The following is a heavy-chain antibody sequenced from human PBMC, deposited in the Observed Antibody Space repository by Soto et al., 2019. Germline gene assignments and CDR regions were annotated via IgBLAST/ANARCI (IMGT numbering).Heavy chain of an antibody. CDR1: GFTFSTHA. D-gene: IGHD6-19*01. J-gene: IGHJ4*02. Sequence: SLRLSCAASGFTFSTHAMTWVRQAPGKGLEWVSAISGRSGDTYHADSVKGRFTISRDNSKNTVDLQMNSLRAEDTAIYYCARDSSAWPNYFDSWGQGILVTVSS. CDR3: ARDSSAWPNYFDS. CDR2: ISGRSGDT. V-gene: IGHV3-23*01.